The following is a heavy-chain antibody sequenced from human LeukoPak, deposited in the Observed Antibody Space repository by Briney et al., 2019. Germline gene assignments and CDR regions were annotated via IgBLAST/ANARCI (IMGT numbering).Heavy chain of an antibody. V-gene: IGHV3-23*01. CDR1: GFTFSSYA. CDR2: VSGSGGST. J-gene: IGHJ6*02. Sequence: PGGSLRLSCAASGFTFSSYAMSWVRQAPGKGLEWVSAVSGSGGSTYYADSVKGRFTISRDNSKNTLYLQMNSLRAEDTAVYYCAKDRPVTTYYYYYGMDVWGQGTTVTVSS. D-gene: IGHD4-17*01. CDR3: AKDRPVTTYYYYYGMDV.